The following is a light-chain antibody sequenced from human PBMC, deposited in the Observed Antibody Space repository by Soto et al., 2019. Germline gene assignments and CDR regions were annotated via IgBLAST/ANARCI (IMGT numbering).Light chain of an antibody. V-gene: IGKV2-28*01. Sequence: DLVMTQSPLSLPVTPGEPASISCRSSQSLLHSNGYNYLDWYLQKPGQSPQLLIYLGSNRASGVPDRFSGSVSGTDFTLKISRVEAEDVGGYYCMQALQAPAFGGGTKVEIK. CDR1: QSLLHSNGYNY. J-gene: IGKJ4*01. CDR2: LGS. CDR3: MQALQAPA.